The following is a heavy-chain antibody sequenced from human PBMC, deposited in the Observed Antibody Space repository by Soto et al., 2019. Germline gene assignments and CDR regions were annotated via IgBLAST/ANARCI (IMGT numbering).Heavy chain of an antibody. CDR1: GVTFSSYA. D-gene: IGHD5-12*01. CDR2: IIPIFGTA. V-gene: IGHV1-69*13. CDR3: ARELRNRVYYYYGMDV. Sequence: SVKVSCKASGVTFSSYAISWVRQAPGQGLEWMGGIIPIFGTANYAQKFQGRVTITADESTSTAYMELSSLRSEDTAVYYCARELRNRVYYYYGMDVWGQGTTVTVSS. J-gene: IGHJ6*02.